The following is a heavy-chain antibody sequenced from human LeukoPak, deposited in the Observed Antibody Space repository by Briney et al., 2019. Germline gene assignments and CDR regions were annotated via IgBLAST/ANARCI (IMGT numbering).Heavy chain of an antibody. CDR3: ARVSTPYNWNYVDY. Sequence: GGSLRLSCAASGFTFSSYNMNWVRQAPGKGLEWVSSISSSSSYIYYADSVKGRFTISRDNAKNSLYLQMNSLRAEDTAVYYCARVSTPYNWNYVDYWGQGTLVTVSS. V-gene: IGHV3-21*01. CDR1: GFTFSSYN. D-gene: IGHD1-20*01. CDR2: ISSSSSYI. J-gene: IGHJ4*02.